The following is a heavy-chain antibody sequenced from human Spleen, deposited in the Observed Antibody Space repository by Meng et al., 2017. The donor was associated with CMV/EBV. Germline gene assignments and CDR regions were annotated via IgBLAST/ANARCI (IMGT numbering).Heavy chain of an antibody. CDR2: VSAYNGDT. J-gene: IGHJ4*02. CDR3: ASGYCSSGSCYPYYFDY. Sequence: YIFSSFGISWVRQAPGQGLEWMGWVSAYNGDTRYAQMVQGRVTMTADTATSTVYMELRGLRPDDTAVYYCASGYCSSGSCYPYYFDYWGQGTLVTVSS. CDR1: YIFSSFG. V-gene: IGHV1-18*01. D-gene: IGHD2-15*01.